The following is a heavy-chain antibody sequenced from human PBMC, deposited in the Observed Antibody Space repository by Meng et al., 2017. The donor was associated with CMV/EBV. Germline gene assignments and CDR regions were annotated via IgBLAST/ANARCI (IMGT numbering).Heavy chain of an antibody. J-gene: IGHJ4*02. D-gene: IGHD2/OR15-2a*01. Sequence: SGFPFSSYVMSWVRQAPGKGLEWVSTITATSGSTYYADSVKGRFTVSRDNSKSTLYLQMISLRAEDTAVYYCAKHKAVTTLEFYFDSWGQGTLVTVSS. CDR1: GFPFSSYV. V-gene: IGHV3-23*01. CDR3: AKHKAVTTLEFYFDS. CDR2: ITATSGST.